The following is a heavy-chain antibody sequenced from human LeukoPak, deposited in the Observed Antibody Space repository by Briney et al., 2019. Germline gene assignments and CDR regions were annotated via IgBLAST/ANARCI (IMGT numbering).Heavy chain of an antibody. D-gene: IGHD3-10*01. CDR1: GFTFSSYG. CDR3: ARDMVRGVIFSYYGMDV. CDR2: IWYDGSNK. J-gene: IGHJ6*04. V-gene: IGHV3-33*01. Sequence: PGGSLRLSCAASGFTFSSYGMHWVRQAPGKGLEWVAVIWYDGSNKYYADSVKGRFTISRDNSKNTLCLQMNSLGAEDTAVYYCARDMVRGVIFSYYGMDVWGKGTTVTVSS.